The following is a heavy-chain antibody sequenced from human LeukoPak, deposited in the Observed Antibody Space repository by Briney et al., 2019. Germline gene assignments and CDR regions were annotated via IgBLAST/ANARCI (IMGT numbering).Heavy chain of an antibody. CDR3: AEAGAVVVVAAKYFDY. V-gene: IGHV3-30*02. CDR2: IRYDGSNK. J-gene: IGHJ4*02. D-gene: IGHD2-15*01. Sequence: PGGSLRLSCAASGFTFSSYGMHWVRQAPGKGLEWVAFIRYDGSNKYYADSVKGRFTISRDNSKNTLYLQMNSLRAEDTAVYYCAEAGAVVVVAAKYFDYWGQGTLVTVSS. CDR1: GFTFSSYG.